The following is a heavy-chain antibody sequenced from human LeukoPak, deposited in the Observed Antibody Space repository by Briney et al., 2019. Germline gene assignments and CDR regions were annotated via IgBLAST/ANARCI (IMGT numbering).Heavy chain of an antibody. CDR3: AKDLWGYSSGWSDY. CDR2: ISGSGGST. J-gene: IGHJ4*02. D-gene: IGHD6-19*01. CDR1: GFTFSSYA. V-gene: IGHV3-23*01. Sequence: GGSLRLSCAASGFTFSSYAMSWVRQAPGKGLEWVSAISGSGGSTYYADSVKGRFTISRDNSKNTLYLQMNSLRAEDTAVYYCAKDLWGYSSGWSDYWGQGTLVTVSS.